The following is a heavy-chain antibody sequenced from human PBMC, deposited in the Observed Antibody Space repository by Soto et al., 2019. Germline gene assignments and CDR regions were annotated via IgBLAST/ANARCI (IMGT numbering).Heavy chain of an antibody. CDR3: VRGPLWFGELLSTYYYYYGMDV. D-gene: IGHD3-10*01. CDR1: GGTFNSDG. J-gene: IGHJ6*02. CDR2: IIPIFGTA. Sequence: GASVKVSCKASGGTFNSDGFSWVRQAPGQGLEWMGGIIPIFGTANYAQKFQGRVTIIADKSTSTAYMELSSLRAEDTAVYYCVRGPLWFGELLSTYYYYYGMDVWGQGTTVTVSS. V-gene: IGHV1-69*06.